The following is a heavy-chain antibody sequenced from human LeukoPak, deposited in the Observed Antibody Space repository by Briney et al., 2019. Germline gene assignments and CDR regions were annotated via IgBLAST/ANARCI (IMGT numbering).Heavy chain of an antibody. D-gene: IGHD2-2*01. J-gene: IGHJ6*02. CDR3: AKTRVETFQLWVSRVHFDYYDMDV. V-gene: IGHV1-2*04. CDR2: INPNSGGT. Sequence: GASVKVSCKASGYTFTDYYLHWVRQAPGQGLEWMGWINPNSGGTNYAQRFQGWVTMTRDTSISTAYMELTRLKSDDTAVYYCAKTRVETFQLWVSRVHFDYYDMDVWGQGTTVTVSS. CDR1: GYTFTDYY.